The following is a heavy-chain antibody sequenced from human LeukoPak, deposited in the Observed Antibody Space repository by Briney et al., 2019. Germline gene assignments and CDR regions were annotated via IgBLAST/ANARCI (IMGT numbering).Heavy chain of an antibody. CDR3: ATERNWVFDY. Sequence: GGSLRLSCAASGVTFSSYAISWVRQAPGKGLEWVSAITGSGGSTYYADSVKGRFTIPRDNSKNTLYVQMNSLRAEDSAVYYYATERNWVFDYWGQGTLVTVSS. J-gene: IGHJ4*02. CDR2: ITGSGGST. D-gene: IGHD7-27*01. V-gene: IGHV3-23*01. CDR1: GVTFSSYA.